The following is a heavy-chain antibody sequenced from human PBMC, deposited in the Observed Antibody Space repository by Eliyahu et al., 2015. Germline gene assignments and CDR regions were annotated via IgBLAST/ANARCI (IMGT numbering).Heavy chain of an antibody. J-gene: IGHJ4*02. D-gene: IGHD6-19*01. CDR1: GGSFSGYY. V-gene: IGHV4-34*01. CDR2: INHSGST. Sequence: QVQLQQWGAGLLKPSETLSLTCAVYGGSFSGYYWSWXRQPPGKGLGWIGEINHSGSTNYNPSLKSRVTISVDTSKNQISLKVSSVTAADTAVYYCVTTSVDGISVAGTSFDYWGQGTLVTVSS. CDR3: VTTSVDGISVAGTSFDY.